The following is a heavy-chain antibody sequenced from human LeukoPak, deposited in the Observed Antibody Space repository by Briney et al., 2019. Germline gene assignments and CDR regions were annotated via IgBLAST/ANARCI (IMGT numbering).Heavy chain of an antibody. CDR3: ARSPPAERVRIDY. CDR1: GFTFSTHW. J-gene: IGHJ4*02. D-gene: IGHD1-1*01. V-gene: IGHV3-43*02. CDR2: ISADGDYT. Sequence: PGGSLRLSCAASGFTFSTHWMHWVRQAPGKGLEWVSLISADGDYTYYADSVRGRFTISRDNSKTSLFLQMNSLRSEDTALYYCARSPPAERVRIDYWGQGTLVTVSS.